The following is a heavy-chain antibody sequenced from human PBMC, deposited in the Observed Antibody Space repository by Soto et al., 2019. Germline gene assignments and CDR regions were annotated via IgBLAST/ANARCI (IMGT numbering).Heavy chain of an antibody. J-gene: IGHJ4*02. CDR3: ARVGSSWSLFDY. V-gene: IGHV4-30-2*05. CDR1: GGSISSGGYS. D-gene: IGHD6-13*01. CDR2: IYHSGST. Sequence: SETLSLTCAVSGGSISSGGYSWSWIRQPPGKGLEWIGYIYHSGSTYYNPSLKSRVTISVDTSKNQFSLKLSSVTAADTAVYYCARVGSSWSLFDYWGQGTLVTVSS.